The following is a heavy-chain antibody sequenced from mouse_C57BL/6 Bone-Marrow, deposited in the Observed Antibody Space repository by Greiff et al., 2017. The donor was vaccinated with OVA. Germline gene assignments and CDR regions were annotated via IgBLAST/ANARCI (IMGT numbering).Heavy chain of an antibody. V-gene: IGHV1-26*01. D-gene: IGHD4-1*01. Sequence: EVKLMESGPELVKPGASVKISCKASGYTFTDYYMNWVKQSHGKSLEWIGDINPNNGGTSYNQKFKGKATLTVDKSSSTAYMELRSLTSEDSAVYYCASGGWDDFDYWGQGTTLTVSS. CDR3: ASGGWDDFDY. J-gene: IGHJ2*01. CDR1: GYTFTDYY. CDR2: INPNNGGT.